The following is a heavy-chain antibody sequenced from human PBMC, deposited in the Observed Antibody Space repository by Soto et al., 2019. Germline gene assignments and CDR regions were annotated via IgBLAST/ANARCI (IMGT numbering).Heavy chain of an antibody. CDR2: ISYDGSNV. D-gene: IGHD6-6*01. V-gene: IGHV3-30-3*01. J-gene: IGHJ4*02. CDR3: ARGWGQLVFVGAGNY. CDR1: GFTFSSYA. Sequence: QVQLVESGGGVVQPGRSLRLSCAASGFTFSSYAMHWVRQAPGKGLEWVTVISYDGSNVHYADSVKGRFTISRDNSKNTLYLQMNSLRTEDTAVYYCARGWGQLVFVGAGNYWGQGTLVTVSS.